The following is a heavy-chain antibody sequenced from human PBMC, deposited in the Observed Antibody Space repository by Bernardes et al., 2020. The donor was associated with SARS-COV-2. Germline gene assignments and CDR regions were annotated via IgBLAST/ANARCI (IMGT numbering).Heavy chain of an antibody. Sequence: SETLSLTCTVSGGSISSYYWSWIRQSPGKGLEWIGYVYSRGNPNYNPSLKSRVTMSLDTSKKQFSLKLTSVTAADTAVYYCARAYSGTWSFDVWGQGTMVTVSS. CDR2: VYSRGNP. V-gene: IGHV4-59*01. CDR1: GGSISSYY. D-gene: IGHD5-12*01. CDR3: ARAYSGTWSFDV. J-gene: IGHJ3*01.